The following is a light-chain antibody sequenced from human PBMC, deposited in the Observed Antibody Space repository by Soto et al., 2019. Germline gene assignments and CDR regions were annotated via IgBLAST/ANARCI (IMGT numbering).Light chain of an antibody. J-gene: IGLJ3*02. Sequence: QAVVTQEPSLTVSPGGTVTLTCACSTGTITSGHFPNWFQQKPGQVPRPLIYSASNKHSWTPARFSGSLLGGKAALTLSAVQPEDEAEYYCLLFDGGGWVFGGGTQLTVL. V-gene: IGLV7-43*01. CDR1: TGTITSGHF. CDR2: SAS. CDR3: LLFDGGGWV.